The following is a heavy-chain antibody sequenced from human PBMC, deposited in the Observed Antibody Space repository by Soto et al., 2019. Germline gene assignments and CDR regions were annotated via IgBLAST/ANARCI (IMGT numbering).Heavy chain of an antibody. J-gene: IGHJ6*02. CDR1: GGTFSSYA. V-gene: IGHV1-69*06. Sequence: GASVKVSCKASGGTFSSYAISWVRQAPGQGLEWMGGIIPIFGTANYAQKFQGRVTITADKSTSTAYMELSSLRSEDTAVYYCARKVGYDFWSGYYTSPYYYGMDVWGQGTTVTVSS. D-gene: IGHD3-3*01. CDR2: IIPIFGTA. CDR3: ARKVGYDFWSGYYTSPYYYGMDV.